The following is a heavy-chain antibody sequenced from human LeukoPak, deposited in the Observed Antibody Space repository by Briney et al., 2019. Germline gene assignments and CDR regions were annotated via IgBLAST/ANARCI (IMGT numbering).Heavy chain of an antibody. CDR3: ARDRAIAAAGPSAHYYFDY. CDR2: IYYSGST. CDR1: GGSISSGGYY. Sequence: SQTLSLTCTVSGGSISSGGYYWSWIRQHPGKGLEWIGYIYYSGSTYYNPSLKSRVTISVDTSKNQFSLKLSSVTAADTAVYYYARDRAIAAAGPSAHYYFDYWGQGTLVTVSS. V-gene: IGHV4-31*03. J-gene: IGHJ4*02. D-gene: IGHD6-13*01.